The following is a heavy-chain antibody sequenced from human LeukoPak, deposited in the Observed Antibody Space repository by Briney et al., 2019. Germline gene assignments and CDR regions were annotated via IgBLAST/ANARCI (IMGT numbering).Heavy chain of an antibody. CDR2: ISGSGGST. Sequence: PGGSLRLSCAASGFTFSSYGMSWVRQAPGKGLEWVSAISGSGGSTYYADSVKGRFTISRDNSKNTLYLQMNSLRAEDTAVYYCARRGLKLLWFGELSYWGQGTLVTVSS. J-gene: IGHJ4*02. CDR3: ARRGLKLLWFGELSY. V-gene: IGHV3-23*01. D-gene: IGHD3-10*01. CDR1: GFTFSSYG.